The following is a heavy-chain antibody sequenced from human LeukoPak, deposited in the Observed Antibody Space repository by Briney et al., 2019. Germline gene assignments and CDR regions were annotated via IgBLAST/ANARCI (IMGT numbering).Heavy chain of an antibody. Sequence: GGSLRLSCAASGFTVSSNYMSWVRQAPGKGLEWVSVIYSGGSTFYADSVKGRFTISRHNSKNTLYLQVNSLRAEDTAVYYCAKDPTIFGVVIDYYFDHWGQGTLVTVSS. CDR2: IYSGGST. CDR3: AKDPTIFGVVIDYYFDH. CDR1: GFTVSSNY. V-gene: IGHV3-53*04. D-gene: IGHD3-3*01. J-gene: IGHJ4*02.